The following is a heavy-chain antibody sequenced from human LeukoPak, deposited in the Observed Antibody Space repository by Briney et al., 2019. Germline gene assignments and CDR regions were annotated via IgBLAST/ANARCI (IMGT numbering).Heavy chain of an antibody. CDR3: ARDQGILGKDY. J-gene: IGHJ4*02. V-gene: IGHV3-53*01. CDR2: ICSGGST. Sequence: PGGSLRLSCAASGFTVSSNYMSWVCQAPGKGLEWVSVICSGGSTYYADSVKGRFTISRDNSKNTLYLQMNSLRAEDTAVYYCARDQGILGKDYWGQGTLVTVSS. D-gene: IGHD3-10*01. CDR1: GFTVSSNY.